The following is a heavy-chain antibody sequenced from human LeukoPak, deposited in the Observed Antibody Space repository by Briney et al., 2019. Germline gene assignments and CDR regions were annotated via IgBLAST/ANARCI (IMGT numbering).Heavy chain of an antibody. Sequence: PGGSLRLSCAASGFTFSSYWMSWARQAPGKGLEWVANIKQDGSEKYYVDSVKGRFTISRDNAKNSLYLQMNSLRAEDTAVYYCAREGNDFWSGYYGGLFDYWGQGTLVTVSS. CDR3: AREGNDFWSGYYGGLFDY. D-gene: IGHD3-3*01. CDR2: IKQDGSEK. J-gene: IGHJ4*02. CDR1: GFTFSSYW. V-gene: IGHV3-7*01.